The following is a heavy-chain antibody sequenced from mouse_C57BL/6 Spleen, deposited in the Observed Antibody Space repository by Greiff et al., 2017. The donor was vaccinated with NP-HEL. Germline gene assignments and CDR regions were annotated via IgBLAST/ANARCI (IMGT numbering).Heavy chain of an antibody. CDR3: ARPNSYYGSSYYFDY. Sequence: VQLVESGPELVKPGASVKISCKASGYAFSSSWMNWVKQRPGKGLEWIGRIYPGDGDTNYNGKFKGKATLTADKSSSTAYMQLSSLTSEDSAVYFCARPNSYYGSSYYFDYWGQGTTLTVSS. D-gene: IGHD1-1*01. CDR1: GYAFSSSW. J-gene: IGHJ2*01. CDR2: IYPGDGDT. V-gene: IGHV1-82*01.